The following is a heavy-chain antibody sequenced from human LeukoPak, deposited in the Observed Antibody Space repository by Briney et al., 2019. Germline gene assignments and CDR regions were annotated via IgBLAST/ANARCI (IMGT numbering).Heavy chain of an antibody. Sequence: SQTLSLTCALSGHSVSSNSAAWNWPRHSRSRGLEALASTYYRYKWYNDYAVALKSRITIHPDTSKNQFYLQLNSVTPEDTAVYYCARAIVPAAIYDILTGYSNFDYWGQGTLVTVSS. CDR1: GHSVSSNSAA. V-gene: IGHV6-1*01. D-gene: IGHD3-9*01. CDR3: ARAIVPAAIYDILTGYSNFDY. J-gene: IGHJ4*02. CDR2: TYYRYKWYN.